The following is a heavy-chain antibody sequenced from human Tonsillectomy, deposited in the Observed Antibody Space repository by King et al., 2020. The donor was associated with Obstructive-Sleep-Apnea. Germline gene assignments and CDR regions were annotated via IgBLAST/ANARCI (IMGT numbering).Heavy chain of an antibody. CDR3: TTVMGRVGATNH. V-gene: IGHV3-15*01. D-gene: IGHD1-26*01. CDR1: GFTFSNAW. CDR2: IKSKTDGGTT. J-gene: IGHJ5*02. Sequence: VQLVESGGGLVKPGGSLRLSCAASGFTFSNAWMSWVRQAPGKGLEWVGRIKSKTDGGTTDYAAPVKGRFTISRDGSKNTLYLQMNSLKTEDTAVYYCTTVMGRVGATNHWGQGTLVTVSS.